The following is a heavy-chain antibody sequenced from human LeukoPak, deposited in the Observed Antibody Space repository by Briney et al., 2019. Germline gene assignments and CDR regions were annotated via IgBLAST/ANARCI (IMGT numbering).Heavy chain of an antibody. CDR3: ARGSESYGYLDYFDY. V-gene: IGHV1-18*01. CDR2: ISAYNGNT. D-gene: IGHD5-18*01. CDR1: GYTFTSYG. J-gene: IGHJ4*02. Sequence: ASVKVSCKASGYTFTSYGISWVRQAPGQGLEWMGWISAYNGNTNHAQKLQGRVTMTTDTSTSTASMELRSLRSDDTAVYYCARGSESYGYLDYFDYWGQGTLVTVS.